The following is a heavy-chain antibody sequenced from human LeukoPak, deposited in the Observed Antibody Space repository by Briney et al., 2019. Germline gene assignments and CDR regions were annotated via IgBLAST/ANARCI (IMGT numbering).Heavy chain of an antibody. J-gene: IGHJ3*02. V-gene: IGHV4-34*01. CDR2: INHSGST. CDR3: VRRITMVRGVMRLDAFDI. Sequence: SETLSLTCAVYGXSFSGYYWSWIRQPPGKGLEWIGEINHSGSTNYNPSLKSRVTISVDTSKNQFSLKLSSVTAADTAVYYCVRRITMVRGVMRLDAFDIWGQGTMVTVSS. CDR1: GXSFSGYY. D-gene: IGHD3-10*01.